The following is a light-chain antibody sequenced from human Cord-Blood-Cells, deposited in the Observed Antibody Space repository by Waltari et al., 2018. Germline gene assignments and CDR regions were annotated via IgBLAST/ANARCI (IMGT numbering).Light chain of an antibody. CDR2: AAS. Sequence: IQMPPSPSSQPAPVRVSVPITCRASQSTSSYLNWYQHKPGKATKLLIYAASSLQSGVPSRFSGSGSGTDFTHTISSLQPEDFATYYCQQSYSTPLTFGGGTKVEIK. V-gene: IGKV1-39*01. CDR3: QQSYSTPLT. CDR1: QSTSSY. J-gene: IGKJ4*02.